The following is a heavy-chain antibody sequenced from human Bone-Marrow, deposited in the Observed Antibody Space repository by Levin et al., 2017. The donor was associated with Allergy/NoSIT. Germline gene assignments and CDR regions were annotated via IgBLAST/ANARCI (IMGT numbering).Heavy chain of an antibody. V-gene: IGHV1-69*13. CDR2: IMPIIGTA. Sequence: SVKVSCKASGGTFSTYPISWVRQAPGQGLEWMGGIMPIIGTANYAQKFQGRVTINADESTTTAYMELSSLRSEDTAVYYCARGEIGSSGLFDYWGQGTLVTVSS. J-gene: IGHJ4*02. D-gene: IGHD6-19*01. CDR3: ARGEIGSSGLFDY. CDR1: GGTFSTYP.